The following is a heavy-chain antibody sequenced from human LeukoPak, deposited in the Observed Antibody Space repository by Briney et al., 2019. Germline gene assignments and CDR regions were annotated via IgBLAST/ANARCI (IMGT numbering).Heavy chain of an antibody. CDR1: GFTFSSYG. V-gene: IGHV3-30*03. CDR2: ISYDGSHK. CDR3: ASTYDSSGYYGL. D-gene: IGHD3-22*01. Sequence: PGGSLRLSCAASGFTFSSYGMHWVRQAPGKGLEWVAVISYDGSHKYSADSVKGRFTISRDNSKNTLYLQMNSLRTEDTAVYYCASTYDSSGYYGLWGQGTLVTVSS. J-gene: IGHJ1*01.